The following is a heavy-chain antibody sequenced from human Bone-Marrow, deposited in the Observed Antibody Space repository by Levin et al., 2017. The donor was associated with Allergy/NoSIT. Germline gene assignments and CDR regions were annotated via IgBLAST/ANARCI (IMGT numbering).Heavy chain of an antibody. Sequence: SCTVSGGSVSSGSDHWSWIRQPPGKGLEWIGYIYDSGSTNYNPSLKSRVTISVDTSKKQFSLKLSSVTAADTAVYYCARDPGYGGYYYGMDVWGQGTTVTVSS. CDR3: ARDPGYGGYYYGMDV. V-gene: IGHV4-61*01. CDR1: GGSVSSGSDH. J-gene: IGHJ6*02. D-gene: IGHD4-23*01. CDR2: IYDSGST.